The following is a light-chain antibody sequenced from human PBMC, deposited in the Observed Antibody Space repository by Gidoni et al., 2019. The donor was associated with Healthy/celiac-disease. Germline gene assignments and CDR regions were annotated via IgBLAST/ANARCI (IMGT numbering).Light chain of an antibody. CDR3: QVWDSGSDHVV. J-gene: IGLJ2*01. V-gene: IGLV3-21*03. CDR2: DDS. Sequence: SYVLTQPPSVAVAPGKTARITCGGNNIGSKSVHWYQQKPGQAPVLVVYDDSDRPSGIPGSFSGSNSGNAATLTISRVEAGDEADYYCQVWDSGSDHVVFGGGTKLTVL. CDR1: NIGSKS.